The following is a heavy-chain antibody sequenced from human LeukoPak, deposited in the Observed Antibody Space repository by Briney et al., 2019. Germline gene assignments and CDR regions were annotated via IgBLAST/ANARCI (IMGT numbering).Heavy chain of an antibody. CDR3: AKEAGVLCSSTSCYPDY. D-gene: IGHD2-2*01. CDR1: GFTFSSYA. V-gene: IGHV3-23*01. Sequence: GGSLRLSCAASGFTFSSYAMSWVRQAPGKGLEWVSGISGSGGSTYYADSVKGRFTISRDNSKNTLYLQMNSLRAEDTAVYYCAKEAGVLCSSTSCYPDYWGQGTLVTVSS. CDR2: ISGSGGST. J-gene: IGHJ4*02.